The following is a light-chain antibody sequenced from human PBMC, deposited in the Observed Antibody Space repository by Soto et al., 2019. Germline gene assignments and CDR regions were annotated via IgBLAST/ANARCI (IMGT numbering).Light chain of an antibody. CDR1: SSDVGGYNY. V-gene: IGLV2-8*01. CDR3: SSYAGSNNQV. J-gene: IGLJ1*01. CDR2: GVS. Sequence: QSVLTQPPSASGSPGQSVTISCTGTSSDVGGYNYVSWYQQHPGKAPKLMIYGVSKRPSGAPDRFSGSKSGNTASLTVSGLQAEDEADYYCSSYAGSNNQVFGTGTKVTVL.